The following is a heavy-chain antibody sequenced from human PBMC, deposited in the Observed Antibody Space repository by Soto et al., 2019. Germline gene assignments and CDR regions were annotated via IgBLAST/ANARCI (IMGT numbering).Heavy chain of an antibody. CDR2: ISGSGGVT. CDR3: AKLSRIALTTAVSFDM. J-gene: IGHJ3*02. Sequence: EVQLLESGGGLVQPGGSLRLSCAASGFTFSTYAMSWVRQAPGKGLEWVSGISGSGGVTYYADSVKGRFIVSRDNPKNTLYLQMNSLRGEDTALYYCAKLSRIALTTAVSFDMWGQGTMVPVSS. CDR1: GFTFSTYA. V-gene: IGHV3-23*01. D-gene: IGHD6-13*01.